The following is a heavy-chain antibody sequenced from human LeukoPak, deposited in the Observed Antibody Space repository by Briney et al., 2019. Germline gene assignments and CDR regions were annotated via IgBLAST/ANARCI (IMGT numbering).Heavy chain of an antibody. J-gene: IGHJ3*02. D-gene: IGHD3-10*01. V-gene: IGHV4-59*01. Sequence: PSETLSLTCTVSGGSISSYYWSWIRQPPGKGLEWIGYIYYSGSTNYNPSLKSRVTISVDTSKNQFSLKLSSVTAADTAVYYCARGAGDDYGSGADTFDIWGQGTMVTVSS. CDR2: IYYSGST. CDR1: GGSISSYY. CDR3: ARGAGDDYGSGADTFDI.